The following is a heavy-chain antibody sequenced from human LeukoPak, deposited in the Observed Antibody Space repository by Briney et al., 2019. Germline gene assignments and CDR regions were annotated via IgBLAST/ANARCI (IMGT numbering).Heavy chain of an antibody. CDR2: IYYSGST. CDR1: GGSISSSSYY. Sequence: SETLSLTCTVSGGSISSSSYYWGWIRQPPGKGLEWIGSIYYSGSTYYNPSLKSRVTISVDTSKNQFSLKLSSVTAADTAVYYCARNYYYYMDVWGKGTTVTVSS. CDR3: ARNYYYYMDV. J-gene: IGHJ6*03. V-gene: IGHV4-39*01.